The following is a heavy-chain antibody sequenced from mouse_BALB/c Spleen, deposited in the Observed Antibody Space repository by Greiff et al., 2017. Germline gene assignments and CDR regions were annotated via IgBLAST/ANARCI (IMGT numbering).Heavy chain of an antibody. J-gene: IGHJ4*01. D-gene: IGHD1-1*01. CDR1: GFTFSSYA. CDR3: ARHYYGSPYYYAMDY. CDR2: ISSGGST. Sequence: DVQLVESGGGLVKPGGSLKLSCAASGFTFSSYAMSWVRQTPEKRLEWVASISSGGSTYYPDSVKGRFTISRDNARNILYLQMSSLRSEDTAMYYCARHYYGSPYYYAMDYWGQGTSVTVSS. V-gene: IGHV5-6-5*01.